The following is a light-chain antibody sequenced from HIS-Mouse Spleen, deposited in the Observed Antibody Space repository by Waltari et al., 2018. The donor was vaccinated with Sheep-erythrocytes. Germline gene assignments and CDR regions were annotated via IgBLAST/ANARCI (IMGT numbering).Light chain of an antibody. CDR2: QDS. J-gene: IGLJ3*02. CDR1: KLGDKY. V-gene: IGLV3-1*01. CDR3: QAWDSSTAWV. Sequence: LTQPASVSVSPGQTASITCSGDKLGDKYACWYQQKPDQSPVLVIYQDSKRPSGIPERFSGSNAGNTATLTISGTQAMDEADYYCQAWDSSTAWVFGGGTKLTVL.